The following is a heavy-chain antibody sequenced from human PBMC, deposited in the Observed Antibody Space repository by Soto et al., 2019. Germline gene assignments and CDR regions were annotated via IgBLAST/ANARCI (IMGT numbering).Heavy chain of an antibody. CDR1: GYTFTSYA. V-gene: IGHV1-3*01. D-gene: IGHD6-13*01. Sequence: ASVKVSCKASGYTFTSYAMHWVRQAPGQRLEWMGWINAGNGNTKYSQKFQGRVTITRDTSASTAYMGLSSLRSEDTAVYYCARDPPYSSSWYAFDIWGQGTMVTVSS. J-gene: IGHJ3*02. CDR3: ARDPPYSSSWYAFDI. CDR2: INAGNGNT.